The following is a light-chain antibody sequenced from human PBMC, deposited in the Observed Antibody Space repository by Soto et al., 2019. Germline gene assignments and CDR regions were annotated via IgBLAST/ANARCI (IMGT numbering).Light chain of an antibody. V-gene: IGKV1-39*01. Sequence: DIQMTQAPSSLSASVGARVTITCRASQSISSYLNWYQQKPGKAPKLLIYAASSLQSGVPSSFSGSGSGTDFTLTISSLQPEDFATYYCQQSYSTLLTFGGGTKVDIK. CDR1: QSISSY. CDR3: QQSYSTLLT. J-gene: IGKJ4*01. CDR2: AAS.